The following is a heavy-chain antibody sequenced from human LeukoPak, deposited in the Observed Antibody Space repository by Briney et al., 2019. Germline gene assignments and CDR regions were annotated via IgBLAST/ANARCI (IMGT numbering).Heavy chain of an antibody. V-gene: IGHV3-30*02. J-gene: IGHJ6*03. CDR3: AKNGDRGAYCGGGSCYPYYYYYMDV. Sequence: GGSLRLSCAASGFTFSSYGMHWVRQAPGKGLEWVAFIRYDGSNKYYADSVKGRFTISRDNSKNTLYLQMNSLRAEDTAVYYCAKNGDRGAYCGGGSCYPYYYYYMDVWGKGTTVTISS. CDR1: GFTFSSYG. D-gene: IGHD2-15*01. CDR2: IRYDGSNK.